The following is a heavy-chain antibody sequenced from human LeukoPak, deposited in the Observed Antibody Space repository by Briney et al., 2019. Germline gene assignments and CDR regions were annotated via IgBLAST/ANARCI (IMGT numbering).Heavy chain of an antibody. J-gene: IGHJ4*02. CDR3: ARGKYYYDSTLGY. D-gene: IGHD3-22*01. CDR1: GGTFSSCA. V-gene: IGHV1-8*03. CDR2: MNPNSGNT. Sequence: ASVKVSCKASGGTFSSCAISWVRQATGQGLEWMGWMNPNSGNTGYAQKFQGRVTITRNTSISTAYMELSSLRSEDTAVYYCARGKYYYDSTLGYWGQGTLVTVSS.